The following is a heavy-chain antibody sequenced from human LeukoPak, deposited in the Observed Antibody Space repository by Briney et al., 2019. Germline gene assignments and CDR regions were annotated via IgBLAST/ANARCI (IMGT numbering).Heavy chain of an antibody. J-gene: IGHJ4*02. CDR1: GFTFSSYA. V-gene: IGHV3-30*04. Sequence: GGSLRLSCAASGFTFSSYAMHWVRQAPGKGLEWVAVISYDGSNKYYADSVKGRFTIYRDNSKNTLYLQMNSLRAEDTAVSYCARDQQGADYYDSSGYYYGFFDYWGQGTLVTVSS. D-gene: IGHD3-22*01. CDR3: ARDQQGADYYDSSGYYYGFFDY. CDR2: ISYDGSNK.